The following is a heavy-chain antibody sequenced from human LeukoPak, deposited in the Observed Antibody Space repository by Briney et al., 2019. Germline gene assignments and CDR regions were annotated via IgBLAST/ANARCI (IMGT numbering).Heavy chain of an antibody. J-gene: IGHJ4*02. CDR2: ISSSGSTI. V-gene: IGHV3-48*03. CDR3: ASHIAAAGTAGSFDY. Sequence: GGSLRLSCAASGFTFSSYEMNWVRQAPGKGLEWVSYISSSGSTIYYADSVKGRFTISRDNAKNTLYLQMNSLKASDTAMYYCASHIAAAGTAGSFDYWGQGTLVTVSS. CDR1: GFTFSSYE. D-gene: IGHD6-13*01.